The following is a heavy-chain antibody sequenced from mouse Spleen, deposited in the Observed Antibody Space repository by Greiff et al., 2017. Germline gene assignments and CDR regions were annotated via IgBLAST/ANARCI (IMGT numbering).Heavy chain of an antibody. D-gene: IGHD1-1*01. CDR1: GYTFTSYW. J-gene: IGHJ1*01. CDR2: IDPSDSYT. CDR3: ARGTTVVDWYFDV. V-gene: IGHV1-69*01. Sequence: QVQLQQSGAELVMPGASVKLSCKASGYTFTSYWMHWVKQRPGQGLEWIGEIDPSDSYTNYNQKFKGKATLTVDKSSSTAYMQLSSLTSEDSAVYYCARGTTVVDWYFDVWAQGPRSPSPQ.